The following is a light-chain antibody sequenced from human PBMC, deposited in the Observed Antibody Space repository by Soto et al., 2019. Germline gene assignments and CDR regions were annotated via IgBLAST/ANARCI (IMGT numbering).Light chain of an antibody. Sequence: DIQMTQSPSTLSASVGDSVTITCRASQSISTSLAWYQQKPGKAPKLLIYKASNLQSGVPSRFSGSGSGTEFTLTISSLQPDDFATFYCQQYNSLWTFGQGTKVEIK. CDR3: QQYNSLWT. J-gene: IGKJ1*01. CDR2: KAS. V-gene: IGKV1-5*03. CDR1: QSISTS.